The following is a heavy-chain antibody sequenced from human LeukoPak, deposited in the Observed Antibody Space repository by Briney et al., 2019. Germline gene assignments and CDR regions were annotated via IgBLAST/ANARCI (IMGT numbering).Heavy chain of an antibody. Sequence: ASVKVSCKASGYTFTGYYMHWVRQAPGPRLEWMGWINPNSGGTTYAKKFHGRVTMTKDTSINTAYMQLSRLRSDDTAVYYCARDHIYGDYIGFDYWGQGTLVTVSS. D-gene: IGHD4-17*01. CDR1: GYTFTGYY. V-gene: IGHV1-2*02. J-gene: IGHJ4*02. CDR2: INPNSGGT. CDR3: ARDHIYGDYIGFDY.